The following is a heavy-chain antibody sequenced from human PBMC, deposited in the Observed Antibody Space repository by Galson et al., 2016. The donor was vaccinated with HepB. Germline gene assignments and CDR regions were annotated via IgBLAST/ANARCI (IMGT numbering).Heavy chain of an antibody. CDR3: ARERAKVIDY. CDR1: GSSITSGNW. D-gene: IGHD4/OR15-4a*01. V-gene: IGHV4-4*02. Sequence: SETLSLTCALSGSSITSGNWWGWVRQPPGKGLGWIGEVHDSGTTNYNPSLKSRATISKDHSKNQLSLILTSVTAADLAVYYCARERAKVIDYWGQGTLVTVTS. CDR2: VHDSGTT. J-gene: IGHJ4*02.